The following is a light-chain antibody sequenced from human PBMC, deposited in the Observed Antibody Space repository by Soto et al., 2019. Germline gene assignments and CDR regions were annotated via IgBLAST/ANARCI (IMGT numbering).Light chain of an antibody. Sequence: IVMTQSPATLSVSPGERATLSCRASQSVGSNLAWYQQKPDQAPRLLIYGASTRATGIPARFSGSGSGTEFTLTISSLQSEDFAVYYCQQYNNWHPWTFGQGTKVDI. CDR2: GAS. V-gene: IGKV3-15*01. CDR1: QSVGSN. CDR3: QQYNNWHPWT. J-gene: IGKJ1*01.